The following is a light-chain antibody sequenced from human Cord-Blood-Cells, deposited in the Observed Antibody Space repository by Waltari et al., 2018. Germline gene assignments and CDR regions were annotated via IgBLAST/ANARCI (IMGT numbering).Light chain of an antibody. CDR3: CSYAGRV. Sequence: QSALPQPASVSGSPGQSITISCTGTSSDVWSYNLVSWYQQHPGKAPKLMIYEGSKRPSGVSNRFSGSKSGNTASLTISGLQAEDEADYYCCSYAGRVFGGGTKLTVL. CDR2: EGS. J-gene: IGLJ3*02. CDR1: SSDVWSYNL. V-gene: IGLV2-23*01.